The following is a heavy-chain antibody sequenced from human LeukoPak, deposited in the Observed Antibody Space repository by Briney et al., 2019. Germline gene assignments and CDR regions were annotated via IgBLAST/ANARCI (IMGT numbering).Heavy chain of an antibody. V-gene: IGHV3-30*04. Sequence: GGSLRLSCAASGFTFSSYAMHWVRQAPGKGLEWVAVISYDGSNKYYADSVKGRFTISRDNSKNTQYLQMNSLRAEDTAVYYCARVVLELRTAVTTGTDYWGQGTLVTVSS. CDR2: ISYDGSNK. CDR3: ARVVLELRTAVTTGTDY. J-gene: IGHJ4*02. D-gene: IGHD4-17*01. CDR1: GFTFSSYA.